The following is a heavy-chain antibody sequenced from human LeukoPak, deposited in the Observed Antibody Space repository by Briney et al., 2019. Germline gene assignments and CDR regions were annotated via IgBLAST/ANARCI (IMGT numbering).Heavy chain of an antibody. CDR3: ARSQLETDAFDI. CDR1: GYSISSGYY. V-gene: IGHV4-38-2*01. J-gene: IGHJ3*02. Sequence: PSETLSLTCAVSGYSISSGYYWGWIRQPPGKGLEWIGSIYHSGSTYYNPSLKSRVTISVETSKNQFSLKLSSVTAADTAVYYCARSQLETDAFDIWGQGTMVTVSS. D-gene: IGHD1-1*01. CDR2: IYHSGST.